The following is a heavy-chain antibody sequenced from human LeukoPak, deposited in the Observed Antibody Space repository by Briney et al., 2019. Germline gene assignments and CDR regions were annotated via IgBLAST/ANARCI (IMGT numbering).Heavy chain of an antibody. CDR1: GYTLTSYG. Sequence: GASLKVSCKASGYTLTSYGISWVRQAPGQRLEWMGWISAYNGNTNYEQKLQGRATMTTDTSTSTAYVELRSLRSDDTAVYYCARISDWSDIVVVPAALLLDYWGQGTLVTVSS. J-gene: IGHJ4*02. V-gene: IGHV1-18*01. D-gene: IGHD2-2*02. CDR2: ISAYNGNT. CDR3: ARISDWSDIVVVPAALLLDY.